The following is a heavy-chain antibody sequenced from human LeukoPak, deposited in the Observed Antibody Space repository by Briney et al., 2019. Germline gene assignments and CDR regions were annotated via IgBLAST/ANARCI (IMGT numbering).Heavy chain of an antibody. CDR2: IYYTGST. V-gene: IGHV4-59*01. CDR1: GGXITSYY. CDR3: SGMARQPTADYYCVVDC. D-gene: IGHD3-22*01. Sequence: SETLSLTCTVSGGXITSYYCSWIRQPPGKGLEWIGYIYYTGSTNYNPSLRSRGTISLDTSNNQFSLQLTSMPAADTAAYYYSGMARQPTADYYCVVDCGGQGTLVTVSP. J-gene: IGHJ4*02.